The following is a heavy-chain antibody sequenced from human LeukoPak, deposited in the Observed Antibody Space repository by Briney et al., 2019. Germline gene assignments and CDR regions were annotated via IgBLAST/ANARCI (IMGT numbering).Heavy chain of an antibody. D-gene: IGHD6-25*01. CDR1: GFTFDDYG. V-gene: IGHV3-20*04. J-gene: IGHJ4*02. CDR3: ARGTLKAAATDFDY. Sequence: GGSLRLSCAASGFTFDDYGMSWVRQAPGKGLEWVTGINWNGGSTGYADSVKGRFTISRDNAKNSLYLQMNSLRAEDTALYYCARGTLKAAATDFDYWGQGTLVTVSS. CDR2: INWNGGST.